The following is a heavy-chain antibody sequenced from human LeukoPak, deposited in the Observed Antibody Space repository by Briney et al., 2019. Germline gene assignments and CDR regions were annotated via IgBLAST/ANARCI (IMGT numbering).Heavy chain of an antibody. Sequence: ASVKVSCTPSGYTFTSYYLHWVRQAPGQGLVWMGIINPSSGSTNYAQKFQGRVTMTGDTSTSTVFMELNSLRFEDTAVYYCARGQAGYSSAWWDFWGQGTLVTVSS. J-gene: IGHJ4*02. CDR2: INPSSGST. CDR3: ARGQAGYSSAWWDF. D-gene: IGHD6-19*01. V-gene: IGHV1-46*01. CDR1: GYTFTSYY.